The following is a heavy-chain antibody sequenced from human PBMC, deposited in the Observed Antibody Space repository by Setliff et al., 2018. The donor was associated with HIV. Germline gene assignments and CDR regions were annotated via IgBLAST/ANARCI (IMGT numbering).Heavy chain of an antibody. CDR2: IIPIFETT. J-gene: IGHJ3*02. Sequence: GASVKVSCKASGGTFSSHGISWVRQAPGQGLEWMGEIIPIFETTNYAQKFQGRVTITADKSTSTIYMELSSLRSDDTAVYYCARGQGVHFWVNDAFDIWGQGTMVTVSS. V-gene: IGHV1-69*06. CDR1: GGTFSSHG. CDR3: ARGQGVHFWVNDAFDI. D-gene: IGHD3-10*01.